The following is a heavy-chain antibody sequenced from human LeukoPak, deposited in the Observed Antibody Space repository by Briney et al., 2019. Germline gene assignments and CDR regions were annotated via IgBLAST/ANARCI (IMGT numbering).Heavy chain of an antibody. CDR1: GGTFSSYA. CDR2: IIPIFGTA. CDR3: ASRLYCSNTRCRNFPFAY. J-gene: IGHJ4*02. D-gene: IGHD2-2*01. Sequence: SVKVSCKASGGTFSSYAINWVRQAPGQGLEWMGGIIPIFGTANYAQKFQDRVTITADESTSTAYTELSSLRSEDTAIYYCASRLYCSNTRCRNFPFAYWGQGTLVTVSS. V-gene: IGHV1-69*01.